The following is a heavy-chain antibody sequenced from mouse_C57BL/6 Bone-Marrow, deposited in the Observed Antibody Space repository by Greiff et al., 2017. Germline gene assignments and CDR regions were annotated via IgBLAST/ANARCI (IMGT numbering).Heavy chain of an antibody. CDR3: ARVGWLLRFRFAY. J-gene: IGHJ3*01. CDR1: GYTFTSYW. Sequence: QVQLQQPGAELVKPGASVKLSCKASGYTFTSYWMHWVKQRPGQGLEWIGMIHPNSGSANYNEKFKSKATLTVDKSSSTAYMQLSSLRSEDSAVYYCARVGWLLRFRFAYWGQGTLVTVSA. V-gene: IGHV1-64*01. CDR2: IHPNSGSA. D-gene: IGHD2-3*01.